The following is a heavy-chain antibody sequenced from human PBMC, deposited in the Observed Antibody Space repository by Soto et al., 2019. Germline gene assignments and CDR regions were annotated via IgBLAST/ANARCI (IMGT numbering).Heavy chain of an antibody. CDR1: GYSFTSYW. V-gene: IGHV5-51*01. Sequence: PRESLKISCKGSGYSFTSYWIGWVRQMSGKGLEWMGIIYPGDSDTRYSPSFQGQVTISADKSVSTAYLQWSSLKASDTAMYYCARAIAGTLNPYNFDCWGQGTLVTVSS. CDR3: ARAIAGTLNPYNFDC. CDR2: IYPGDSDT. J-gene: IGHJ4*02. D-gene: IGHD1-20*01.